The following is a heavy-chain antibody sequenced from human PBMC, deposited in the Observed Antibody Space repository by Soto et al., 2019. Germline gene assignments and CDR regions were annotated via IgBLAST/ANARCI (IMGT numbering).Heavy chain of an antibody. Sequence: SETLSLTCTVSGGSISSGGYYWSWIRQHPGKGLEWIGYIYYSGSTNYNPSLKSRVTISVDTSKNQFSLKLSSVTAADTAVYYCARLGHVYYYDSSGYREYFQHWGQGTLVTVSS. CDR1: GGSISSGGYY. CDR3: ARLGHVYYYDSSGYREYFQH. D-gene: IGHD3-22*01. CDR2: IYYSGST. V-gene: IGHV4-61*08. J-gene: IGHJ1*01.